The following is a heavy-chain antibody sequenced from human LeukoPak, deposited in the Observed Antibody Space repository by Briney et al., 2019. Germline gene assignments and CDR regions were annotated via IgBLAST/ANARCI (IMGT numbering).Heavy chain of an antibody. CDR1: GFTFSEYA. CDR2: ISYDGRQK. Sequence: PGRSLRLSCAASGFTFSEYAMHWVRQAPGKGLEWVAVISYDGRQKYYGDSVKGRFTISRDNSKNTLYLQMNSLRAEDTAVYYCAKDPTIGPQIGWFDPWGQGTLVTVSS. CDR3: AKDPTIGPQIGWFDP. J-gene: IGHJ5*02. D-gene: IGHD5-12*01. V-gene: IGHV3-30-3*01.